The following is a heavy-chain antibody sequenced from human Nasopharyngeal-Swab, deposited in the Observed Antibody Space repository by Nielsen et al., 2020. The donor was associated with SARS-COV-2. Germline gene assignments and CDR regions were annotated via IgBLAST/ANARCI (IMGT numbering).Heavy chain of an antibody. D-gene: IGHD1-7*01. CDR2: ISYGGGDE. CDR1: GFTFSSYP. J-gene: IGHJ5*02. CDR3: ARDTGGPPNYFDP. Sequence: GESLKISCDASGFTFSSYPMQWVRRAPGKGLEWVSVISYGGGDEHYADSVKGRFTISRDNAKNSLYLQMNFLRVEDTAMYYCARDTGGPPNYFDPWGQGTLVTVSS. V-gene: IGHV3-30*04.